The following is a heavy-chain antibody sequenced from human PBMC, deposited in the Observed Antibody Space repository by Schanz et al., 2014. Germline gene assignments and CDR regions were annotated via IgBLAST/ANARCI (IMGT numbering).Heavy chain of an antibody. D-gene: IGHD5-12*01. V-gene: IGHV4-59*01. CDR3: ARAEINSGYARYYYGMDV. Sequence: VQLVESGGGLVQRGGSLRLSCAASGFSFGSYAMSWVRQAPGRGLEWIGYIYYSGSTNYNPSLKSRVTISVDTSKNKFSLKLSSVTAADTAVYYCARAEINSGYARYYYGMDVWGQGTTVTVSS. J-gene: IGHJ6*02. CDR2: IYYSGST. CDR1: GFSFGSYA.